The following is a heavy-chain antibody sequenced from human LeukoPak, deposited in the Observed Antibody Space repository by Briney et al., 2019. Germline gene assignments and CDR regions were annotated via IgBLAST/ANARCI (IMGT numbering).Heavy chain of an antibody. Sequence: PSETLSLTCAVYGGSFSGYYWSWIRQPPGKGLEWIGEINHSGSANYNPSLKSRVTTSVDTSKNQFSLKLTSVTAADTAVYYCARGRGIYYDSSGPLSTFDYWSQGTLVTVSS. CDR2: INHSGSA. V-gene: IGHV4-34*01. CDR1: GGSFSGYY. J-gene: IGHJ4*02. CDR3: ARGRGIYYDSSGPLSTFDY. D-gene: IGHD3-22*01.